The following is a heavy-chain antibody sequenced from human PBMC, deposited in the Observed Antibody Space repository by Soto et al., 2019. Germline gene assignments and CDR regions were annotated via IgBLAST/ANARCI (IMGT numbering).Heavy chain of an antibody. Sequence: SETLSLTCTVSRGSISSGTNYWAWIRQPPVKGLEWIANIYYSGSTFYNPSLKSRVTISLDTSKNQFSLKLRSVTAADTAVYYCARHEAGWYFDCWGQGTLVTVSS. J-gene: IGHJ4*02. D-gene: IGHD6-25*01. CDR1: RGSISSGTNY. CDR3: ARHEAGWYFDC. CDR2: IYYSGST. V-gene: IGHV4-39*01.